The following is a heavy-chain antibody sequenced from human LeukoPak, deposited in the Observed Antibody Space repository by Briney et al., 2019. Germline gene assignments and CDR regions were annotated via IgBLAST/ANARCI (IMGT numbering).Heavy chain of an antibody. CDR2: IYTSGST. CDR1: GGSISSYY. D-gene: IGHD6-13*01. J-gene: IGHJ4*02. Sequence: SETLSLTCTVSGGSISSYYWSWIRQPAGKGLEWIGRIYTSGSTNYNPSLKSRVTMSVDTSKNQFSLKLSSVTAADTAVYYCATTIQQLGNGNFDYGGQGTLVTVSS. V-gene: IGHV4-4*07. CDR3: ATTIQQLGNGNFDY.